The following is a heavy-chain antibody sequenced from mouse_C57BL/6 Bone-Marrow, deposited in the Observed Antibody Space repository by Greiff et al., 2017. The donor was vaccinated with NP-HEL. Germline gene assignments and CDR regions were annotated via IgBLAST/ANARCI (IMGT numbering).Heavy chain of an antibody. D-gene: IGHD2-1*01. Sequence: VKLQESGAELVRPGASVTLSCKASGYTFTDYEMHWVKQTPVHGLEWIGAIDPETGGTAYNQKFKGKAILTADKSSSTAYMELRSLTSEDSAVYYCTGGNLLDYWGQGTTLTVSS. CDR2: IDPETGGT. CDR1: GYTFTDYE. J-gene: IGHJ2*01. V-gene: IGHV1-15*01. CDR3: TGGNLLDY.